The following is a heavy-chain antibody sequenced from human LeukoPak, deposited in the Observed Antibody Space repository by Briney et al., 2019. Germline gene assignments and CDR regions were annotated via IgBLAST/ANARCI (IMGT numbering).Heavy chain of an antibody. V-gene: IGHV4-34*01. CDR2: INHSGST. D-gene: IGHD3-10*01. CDR3: ARGLFAVRGVIKYYYYGMDV. CDR1: GGSFSGYY. J-gene: IGHJ6*01. Sequence: SETLSLTCAVYGGSFSGYYWSWIRQPPGKGLEWIGEINHSGSTKYKPSLKSRVTLPVDTSKHQFSLKLSSVTAADTAVYYCARGLFAVRGVIKYYYYGMDVWGQGTTVTVSS.